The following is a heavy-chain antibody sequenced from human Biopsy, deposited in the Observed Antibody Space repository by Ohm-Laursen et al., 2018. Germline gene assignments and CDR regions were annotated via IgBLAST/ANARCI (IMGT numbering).Heavy chain of an antibody. CDR3: ARGSSGTARAGGMDV. V-gene: IGHV3-21*01. D-gene: IGHD6-6*01. Sequence: GSLRLSCTASGFSVSSYDMNWVRQAPGKGLEWISYINEVSSHIYDADSVKGRITVARDNAKNSLYLQLNSLRAEDTAVYYCARGSSGTARAGGMDVWGQGTTVTVSS. CDR1: GFSVSSYD. J-gene: IGHJ6*02. CDR2: INEVSSHI.